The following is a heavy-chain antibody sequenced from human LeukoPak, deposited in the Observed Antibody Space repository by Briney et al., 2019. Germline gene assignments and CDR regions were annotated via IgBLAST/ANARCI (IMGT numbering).Heavy chain of an antibody. Sequence: GESLKISCKGSGYSFTSYWIGWVRQMPGKGLEWMGIIYPSDSDTRYSPSFQGQVTISADKSISTAYLQWSSLKASDTAMYYCARQSLAARPRPYYFDYWGQGTLVTVSS. CDR3: ARQSLAARPRPYYFDY. CDR1: GYSFTSYW. D-gene: IGHD6-6*01. J-gene: IGHJ4*02. CDR2: IYPSDSDT. V-gene: IGHV5-51*01.